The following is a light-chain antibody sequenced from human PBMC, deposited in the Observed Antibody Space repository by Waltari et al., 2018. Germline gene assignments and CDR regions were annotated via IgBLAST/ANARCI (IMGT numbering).Light chain of an antibody. V-gene: IGLV3-1*01. CDR3: QAWDSNIGV. CDR1: KLGDKN. Sequence: SYEVTQPPSVSVSPGQTASITCSGDKLGDKNVCWYQQKPGQSPVLVIHADSKRPSGIPERISGSNTVNTATLTISGTQAMDEADYYCQAWDSNIGVFGGGTKLTVL. J-gene: IGLJ2*01. CDR2: ADS.